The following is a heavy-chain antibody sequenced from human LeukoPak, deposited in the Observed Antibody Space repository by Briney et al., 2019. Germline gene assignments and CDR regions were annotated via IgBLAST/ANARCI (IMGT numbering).Heavy chain of an antibody. D-gene: IGHD6-25*01. CDR2: VSYSGST. V-gene: IGHV4-39*01. CDR3: GRHPADSSGFYGMDV. Sequence: PSETLSLTCTVSGDSISSSIYYWGWIRQPPGKGLEWIGTVSYSGSTYYNPSLKSRVTISVDTSNNQFSLKLSSVTAADTAAYYCGRHPADSSGFYGMDVWGQGTTVTVSS. J-gene: IGHJ6*02. CDR1: GDSISSSIYY.